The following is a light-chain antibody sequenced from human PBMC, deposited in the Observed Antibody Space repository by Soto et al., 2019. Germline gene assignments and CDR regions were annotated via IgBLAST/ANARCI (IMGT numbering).Light chain of an antibody. Sequence: SYELTQPPSMSVSPGQTASITCSGNKLGNKFASWYQQRPGQSPVLVISQDTKRPSGIPERFSGSNSGNTATLTISGTQAMDEADYYCQVWDSSTVVFGGGTQLTVL. CDR3: QVWDSSTVV. J-gene: IGLJ7*01. CDR2: QDT. CDR1: KLGNKF. V-gene: IGLV3-1*01.